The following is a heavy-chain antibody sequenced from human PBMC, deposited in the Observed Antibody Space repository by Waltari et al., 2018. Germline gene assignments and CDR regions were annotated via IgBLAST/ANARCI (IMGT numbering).Heavy chain of an antibody. J-gene: IGHJ6*03. D-gene: IGHD1-1*01. Sequence: QVQLQESGPGLVKPSETLSLTCTVPGGYLSSYSGRWSRRRPGKGREWIGYIYYSGGTNYNPSLKCRVTISVDTSKNQFSLKLSSVTAADTAVYYCAARGTDYYYYMDVWGKGTTVTVSS. CDR1: GGYLSSYS. CDR3: AARGTDYYYYMDV. CDR2: IYYSGGT. V-gene: IGHV4-59*13.